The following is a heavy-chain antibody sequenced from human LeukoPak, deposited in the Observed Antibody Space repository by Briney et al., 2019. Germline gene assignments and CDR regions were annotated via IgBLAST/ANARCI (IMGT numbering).Heavy chain of an antibody. D-gene: IGHD1-26*01. J-gene: IGHJ6*02. V-gene: IGHV3-9*01. CDR1: GFTFKDYG. Sequence: PGGSLRLSSAATGFTFKDYGMHWLRQPPGKGREWGFSINWNGGGTDYADSVKGRFTISRDNAKNSLYLQLSSRRPEETVLYYCAKHMRATNTYSFFGLHVWGQGTTVTVSS. CDR2: INWNGGGT. CDR3: AKHMRATNTYSFFGLHV.